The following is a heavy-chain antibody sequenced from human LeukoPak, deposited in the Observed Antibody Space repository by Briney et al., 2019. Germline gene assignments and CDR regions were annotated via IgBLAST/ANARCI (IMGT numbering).Heavy chain of an antibody. CDR2: ISAYNGNT. V-gene: IGHV1-18*01. CDR3: ARRQETYDSTGYQKPRAEYFQH. J-gene: IGHJ1*01. CDR1: GYTFTSYG. Sequence: ASVKVSCKASGYTFTSYGISWVRQAPGQGLEWMGWISAYNGNTNYAQKLQGRVTMTRNTSISTAYMELSSLRSEDTAVYYCARRQETYDSTGYQKPRAEYFQHWGQGTLVTVSS. D-gene: IGHD3-22*01.